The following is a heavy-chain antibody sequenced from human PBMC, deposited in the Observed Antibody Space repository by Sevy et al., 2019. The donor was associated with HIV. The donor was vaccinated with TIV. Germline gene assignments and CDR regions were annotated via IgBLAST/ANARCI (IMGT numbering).Heavy chain of an antibody. Sequence: GGSLRLSCAASGFTFSSYAMSWVRQAPGKGLEWVSAISGSGGRTYYADSMTARFTISRDNSKNTLYLQMNSLRAEDTAVYYCAKEGYSSSSHLDDWGQGTLVTVSS. D-gene: IGHD6-6*01. CDR3: AKEGYSSSSHLDD. CDR2: ISGSGGRT. V-gene: IGHV3-23*01. J-gene: IGHJ4*02. CDR1: GFTFSSYA.